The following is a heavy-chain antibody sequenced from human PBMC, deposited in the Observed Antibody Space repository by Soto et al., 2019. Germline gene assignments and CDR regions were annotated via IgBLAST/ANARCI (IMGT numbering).Heavy chain of an antibody. Sequence: QVQLQQWGAGLLKPSETLSLNCAVTGGSLSGYYWSWIRQPPGKGLEWIGEVKDGGHTNYSPSLRGRVTISSETSSNQFSRRLNSVTAADTGVYYCARGQEGVVATHWDQGSLVTVSS. CDR1: GGSLSGYY. J-gene: IGHJ4*02. D-gene: IGHD5-12*01. V-gene: IGHV4-34*01. CDR2: VKDGGHT. CDR3: ARGQEGVVATH.